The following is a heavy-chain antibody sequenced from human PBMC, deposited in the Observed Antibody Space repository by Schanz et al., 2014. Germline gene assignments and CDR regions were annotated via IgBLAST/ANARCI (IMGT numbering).Heavy chain of an antibody. Sequence: QVRLVQSGAELKMPGATVKVSCETSGYTFTNYGVSWVRQAPGQGLEWVAWISPYNGNTAYAQNLKGRLKMTTDTSTATAYMELRSLTSDDTAVYYCARDRVYRFLKGENRFYFDYGGQGTLVIVSS. V-gene: IGHV1-18*01. CDR3: ARDRVYRFLKGENRFYFDY. CDR1: GYTFTNYG. CDR2: ISPYNGNT. J-gene: IGHJ4*02. D-gene: IGHD3-3*01.